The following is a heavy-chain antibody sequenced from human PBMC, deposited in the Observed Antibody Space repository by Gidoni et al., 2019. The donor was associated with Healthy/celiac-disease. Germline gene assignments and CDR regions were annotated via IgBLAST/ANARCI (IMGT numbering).Heavy chain of an antibody. Sequence: QLLESVGGLVQPGGSLRLFCSASGLVFSSYSLSWVRQAPGKGLEWVSAISGSGGSTYYADSVKGRFTISRDNSKNTLYLQMNSLRAEDTAVDYCAKIVFAVMSVALDYWGQGTLVTVSS. CDR2: ISGSGGST. CDR1: GLVFSSYS. CDR3: AKIVFAVMSVALDY. D-gene: IGHD3-16*01. V-gene: IGHV3-23*01. J-gene: IGHJ4*02.